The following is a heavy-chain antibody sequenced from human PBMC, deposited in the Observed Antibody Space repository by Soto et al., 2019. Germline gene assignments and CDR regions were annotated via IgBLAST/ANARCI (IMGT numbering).Heavy chain of an antibody. CDR3: ASQTQYCGEKQCMDV. D-gene: IGHD2-21*01. CDR1: GYSFTSYW. V-gene: IGHV5-10-1*01. CDR2: IDPSDSYT. Sequence: GESLKISCKGSGYSFTSYWISWVRQMPGKGLEWMGRIDPSDSYTNYSPSFQGHVTISADKSISTAYLQWNSLKASDTAMYYCASQTQYCGEKQCMDVWGQGTTVTVSS. J-gene: IGHJ6*02.